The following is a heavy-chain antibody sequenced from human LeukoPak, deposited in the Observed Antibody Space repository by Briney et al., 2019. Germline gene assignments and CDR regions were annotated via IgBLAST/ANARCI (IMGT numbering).Heavy chain of an antibody. J-gene: IGHJ4*02. CDR1: GYTFTSYY. CDR3: AGRIPDSSGWGGFDY. V-gene: IGHV1-46*01. Sequence: GASVKVSCKASGYTFTSYYMHWVRQAPGPGLEWMGIINPSGGSTSYAQKFQGRVTMTRDTSTCTVYMELSSLRSEDTAVYYCAGRIPDSSGWGGFDYWGQGTLVTVSS. CDR2: INPSGGST. D-gene: IGHD6-19*01.